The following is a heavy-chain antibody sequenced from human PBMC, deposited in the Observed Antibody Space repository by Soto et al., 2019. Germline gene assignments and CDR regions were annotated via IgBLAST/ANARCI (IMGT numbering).Heavy chain of an antibody. V-gene: IGHV3-30*18. CDR2: ISYDGSNK. J-gene: IGHJ4*02. CDR1: GFTFSSYG. CDR3: AKDPYSGSPTWIDY. Sequence: GGSLRLSCAASGFTFSSYGMHWVRQAPGKGLEWVAVISYDGSNKYYADSVKGRFTISRDNSKNTLYLQMNSLRAEDTAVYYCAKDPYSGSPTWIDYRGQGTLVTVSS. D-gene: IGHD1-26*01.